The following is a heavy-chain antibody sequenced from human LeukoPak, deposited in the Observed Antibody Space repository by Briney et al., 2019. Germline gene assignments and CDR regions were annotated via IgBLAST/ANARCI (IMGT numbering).Heavy chain of an antibody. J-gene: IGHJ5*02. CDR2: IHPNDGGT. CDR3: ARGDIDH. V-gene: IGHV1-46*02. CDR1: GYTFNIYY. D-gene: IGHD2-15*01. Sequence: ASVKVSCKXSGYTFNIYYVQWVRQAPGQGLEWMGAIHPNDGGTTYSQKFQGRIIMTSDTSTSTIYMELSSLKSDDTAVYYCARGDIDHWGQGTLVTVSS.